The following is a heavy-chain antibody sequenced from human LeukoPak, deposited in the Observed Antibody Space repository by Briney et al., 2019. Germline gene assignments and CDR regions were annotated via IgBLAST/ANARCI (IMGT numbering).Heavy chain of an antibody. CDR2: INHSGST. D-gene: IGHD1-26*01. V-gene: IGHV4-34*01. Sequence: SETLSLTCAVYGGSFSGYCWSWIRQPPGKGLEWIGEINHSGSTNYNPSLKSRVTISVDTSKNQFSLKLSSVTAADTAVYYCAAEWELLKGSWFDPWGQGTLVTVSS. J-gene: IGHJ5*02. CDR3: AAEWELLKGSWFDP. CDR1: GGSFSGYC.